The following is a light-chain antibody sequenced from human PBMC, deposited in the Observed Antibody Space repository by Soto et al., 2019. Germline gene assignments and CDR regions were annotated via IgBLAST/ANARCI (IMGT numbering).Light chain of an antibody. J-gene: IGKJ1*01. Sequence: EIVMTQSPATLSVSPGERATLSCRASQSVSSNLAWYQHKPGQAPRLLIYGASSRATGIPARFSGSGSGTEFTLTISSLQSEDFAVYYCRQYNNWPPWTFGQGTKVEI. CDR1: QSVSSN. CDR3: RQYNNWPPWT. V-gene: IGKV3-15*01. CDR2: GAS.